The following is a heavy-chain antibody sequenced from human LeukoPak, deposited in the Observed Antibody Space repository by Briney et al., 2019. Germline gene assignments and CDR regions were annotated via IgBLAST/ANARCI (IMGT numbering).Heavy chain of an antibody. CDR1: GFTFSSYE. Sequence: GGSLRLSCAASGFTFSSYEMNWVRQAPGKGLEWVSSISTTSTYIYYLDSVKGRFTISRDNAKNSLYLQMNSLRAEDTAVYYCARVGEITSRRPYYYYYMDVWGKGTTVTVSS. CDR2: ISTTSTYI. CDR3: ARVGEITSRRPYYYYYMDV. J-gene: IGHJ6*03. V-gene: IGHV3-21*01. D-gene: IGHD1-14*01.